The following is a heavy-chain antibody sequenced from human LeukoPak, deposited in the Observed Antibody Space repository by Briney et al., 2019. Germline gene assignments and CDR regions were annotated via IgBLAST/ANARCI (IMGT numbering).Heavy chain of an antibody. CDR3: ARAITIFGVVVYYFDY. CDR2: IYYSGST. J-gene: IGHJ4*02. V-gene: IGHV4-59*01. Sequence: SESLSLTCTVSGGSISSYYWSSIRQPPGKGLEWIGYIYYSGSTNYNPSLKSRVTISVETSKNEFSLKLRSVTAADTAVYYCARAITIFGVVVYYFDYWGQGALVTVSS. CDR1: GGSISSYY. D-gene: IGHD3-3*01.